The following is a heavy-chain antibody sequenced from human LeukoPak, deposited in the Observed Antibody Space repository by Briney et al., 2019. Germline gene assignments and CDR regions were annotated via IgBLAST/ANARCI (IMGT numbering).Heavy chain of an antibody. CDR3: TRDRWGGGYTSLGMDV. D-gene: IGHD5-12*01. Sequence: GGSLTLSCTASGFTFGDYAISWVRQPPAKGLEWLGFIRSKDNDGTTAYAASVKGRLIISRDDSKSIAYPQMTDLKPEDTAVYYCTRDRWGGGYTSLGMDVWGKGTTVTISS. J-gene: IGHJ6*04. V-gene: IGHV3-49*04. CDR2: IRSKDNDGTT. CDR1: GFTFGDYA.